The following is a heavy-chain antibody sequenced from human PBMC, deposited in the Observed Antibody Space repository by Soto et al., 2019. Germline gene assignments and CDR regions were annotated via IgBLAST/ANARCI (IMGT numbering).Heavy chain of an antibody. J-gene: IGHJ6*02. Sequence: QVQLQESGPGLVKPSETLSLTCTVSGGSVSSGSYYWSWIRQPPGKGLEWIGYIYYSGSTNYNPSLKSRVTISVDTSKNQFSLKLSSVTAADTAVYYCARDRWDYRGGGMDVWGQGTTVTVSS. CDR3: ARDRWDYRGGGMDV. V-gene: IGHV4-61*01. CDR1: GGSVSSGSYY. CDR2: IYYSGST. D-gene: IGHD3-10*01.